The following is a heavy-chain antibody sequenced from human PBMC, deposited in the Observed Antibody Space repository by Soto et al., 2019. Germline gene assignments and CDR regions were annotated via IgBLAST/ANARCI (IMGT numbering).Heavy chain of an antibody. D-gene: IGHD5-12*01. CDR1: GSTFSNAW. V-gene: IGHV3-15*01. CDR3: TTVGGYDPYYYYGMDV. CDR2: IKSKTDGGTT. Sequence: GGSLRLSCAASGSTFSNAWMSWVRQAPGKGLEWVGRIKSKTDGGTTDYAAPVKGRFTISRDDSKNTLYLQMNSLKTEDTAVYYCTTVGGYDPYYYYGMDVWGQGTTVTVSS. J-gene: IGHJ6*02.